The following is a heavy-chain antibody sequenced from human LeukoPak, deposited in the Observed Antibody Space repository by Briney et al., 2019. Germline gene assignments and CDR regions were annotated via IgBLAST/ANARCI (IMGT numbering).Heavy chain of an antibody. CDR1: GFTFSSYA. CDR3: AEDSERGVAEYNWFDP. J-gene: IGHJ5*02. CDR2: ISGSGGST. D-gene: IGHD2-15*01. V-gene: IGHV3-23*01. Sequence: GGSLRLSCAASGFTFSSYAMSWVRQAPGKGLEWVSAISGSGGSTYYADSVKGRFTISRDNSKNTLYLQMNSLRAEDTAVYYCAEDSERGVAEYNWFDPWGQGTLVTVSS.